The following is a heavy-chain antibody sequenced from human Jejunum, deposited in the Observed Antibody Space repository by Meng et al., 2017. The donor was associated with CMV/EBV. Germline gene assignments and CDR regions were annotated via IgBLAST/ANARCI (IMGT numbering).Heavy chain of an antibody. CDR2: INTDGSNT. D-gene: IGHD3-22*01. Sequence: SVSSSWMPWVRQAPATGLMWASRINTDGSNTMYADSVKSRFTISRDNAKNTLYLQMNSLRAEDTAVYYCARGGSYDSSGKRIDSSGQGTLVTVSS. CDR1: SVSSSW. V-gene: IGHV3-74*03. CDR3: ARGGSYDSSGKRIDS. J-gene: IGHJ4*02.